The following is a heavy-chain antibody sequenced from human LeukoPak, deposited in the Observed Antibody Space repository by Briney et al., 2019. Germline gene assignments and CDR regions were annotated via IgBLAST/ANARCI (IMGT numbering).Heavy chain of an antibody. Sequence: GESLKISCKGSGYSFTSSWIGWVRQMPGKGLEWMGIIYPGDSDTRYSPSFQGQVTISADKSISTAYLQWSSLKASDTAMYYCASSPYYYDSSGYTPLSYWGQGTLVTVSS. V-gene: IGHV5-51*01. CDR1: GYSFTSSW. D-gene: IGHD3-22*01. CDR2: IYPGDSDT. J-gene: IGHJ4*02. CDR3: ASSPYYYDSSGYTPLSY.